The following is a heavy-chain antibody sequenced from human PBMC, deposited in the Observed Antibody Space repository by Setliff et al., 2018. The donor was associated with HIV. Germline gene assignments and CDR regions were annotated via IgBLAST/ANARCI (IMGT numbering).Heavy chain of an antibody. CDR2: IYTSGST. D-gene: IGHD3-22*01. Sequence: PSETLSLTCTVSGGSVSSGSYYWNWIRQPAGKGLEWIGRIYTSGSTNYNPSLKSRVTISVDTSKNQFFLKVTSVTAADTAVYFCTREGSYYDRTGYWPVFDDWGQGTLVTVSS. V-gene: IGHV4-61*02. CDR3: TREGSYYDRTGYWPVFDD. CDR1: GGSVSSGSYY. J-gene: IGHJ4*02.